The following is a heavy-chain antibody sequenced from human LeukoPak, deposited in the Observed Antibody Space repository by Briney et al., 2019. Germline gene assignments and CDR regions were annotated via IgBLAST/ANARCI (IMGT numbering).Heavy chain of an antibody. CDR2: IKQDGSEK. CDR3: ARDVASAWPLSGGMDV. V-gene: IGHV3-7*01. Sequence: GGSLRLSCAASGFTFSTYWMSWVRQAPGKGLERVANIKQDGSEKYYVGSVKGRFTISRDNAKNSLYLQMNSLRAEDTAVYYCARDVASAWPLSGGMDVWGQGTTVIDSS. D-gene: IGHD6-19*01. J-gene: IGHJ6*02. CDR1: GFTFSTYW.